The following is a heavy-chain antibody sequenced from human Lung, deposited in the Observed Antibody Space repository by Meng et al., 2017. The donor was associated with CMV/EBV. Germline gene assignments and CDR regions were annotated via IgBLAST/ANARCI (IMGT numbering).Heavy chain of an antibody. CDR2: IPHRGSS. V-gene: IGHV4-4*02. CDR1: GASITHHHW. J-gene: IGHJ1*01. D-gene: IGHD3-10*01. Sequence: QVQWRESGPPLVTPSDTLSPTCAVSGASITHHHWWAWVRQPPGKGLDWIGEIPHRGSSAYNPSLKSRVSMSIDKSKNQFSLKLTSVTAADTAVYHCLRRSGGSVWGQGTLVTVSS. CDR3: LRRSGGSV.